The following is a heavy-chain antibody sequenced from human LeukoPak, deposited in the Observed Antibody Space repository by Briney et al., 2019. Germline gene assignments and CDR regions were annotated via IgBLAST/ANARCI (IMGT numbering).Heavy chain of an antibody. V-gene: IGHV1-46*01. CDR2: INPSGGST. Sequence: GASETVSCKASGYTFSTYYMHWVRQAPAQGLEWMGVINPSGGSTSYAQRFQGRVTMTRDTSTSTFYMELSSLRSEDTAVYYCARHSLPGTTPFDYWGQGTLVTVSS. CDR1: GYTFSTYY. D-gene: IGHD1-1*01. CDR3: ARHSLPGTTPFDY. J-gene: IGHJ4*02.